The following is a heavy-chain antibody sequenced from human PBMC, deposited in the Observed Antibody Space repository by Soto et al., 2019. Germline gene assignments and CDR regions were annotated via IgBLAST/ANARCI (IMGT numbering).Heavy chain of an antibody. CDR2: ISAYNDYT. CDR1: GYTFTSYG. D-gene: IGHD2-2*01. J-gene: IGHJ3*01. CDR3: ARGTNVVIPASEPDAFDV. V-gene: IGHV1-18*04. Sequence: ASVKVSCKASGYTFTSYGITWVRQAPGQGLEWMGWISAYNDYTEYAQKFQGRVTMTTDTSTSTAYMELRSLRSDDTAVYHCARGTNVVIPASEPDAFDVWGQGTMVTVSS.